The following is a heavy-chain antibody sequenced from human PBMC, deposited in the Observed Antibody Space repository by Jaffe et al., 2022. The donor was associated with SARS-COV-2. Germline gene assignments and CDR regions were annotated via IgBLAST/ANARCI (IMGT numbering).Heavy chain of an antibody. V-gene: IGHV3-48*01. Sequence: EVQLVESGGGLVQPGGSLRLSCAASGFTFSSYSMNWVRQAPGKGLEWVSYISSSSSTIYYADSVKGRFTISRDNAKNSLYLQMNSLRAEDTAVYYCARDSSGYYVPFDYWGQGTLVTVSS. CDR1: GFTFSSYS. CDR3: ARDSSGYYVPFDY. CDR2: ISSSSSTI. J-gene: IGHJ4*02. D-gene: IGHD3-22*01.